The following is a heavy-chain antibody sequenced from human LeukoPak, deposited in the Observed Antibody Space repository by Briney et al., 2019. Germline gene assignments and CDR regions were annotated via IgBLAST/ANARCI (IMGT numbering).Heavy chain of an antibody. CDR2: INPNSGGT. J-gene: IGHJ4*02. CDR3: ARVSYYYDSSGYYFDY. D-gene: IGHD3-22*01. CDR1: GYTFTGYH. V-gene: IGHV1-2*06. Sequence: ASVKVSCKASGYTFTGYHMHWVRQAPGQGLEWMGRINPNSGGTNYAQNFQGRVTMTRDTSISTAYMELSSLRSEDTAVYYCARVSYYYDSSGYYFDYWGQGTLVTVSS.